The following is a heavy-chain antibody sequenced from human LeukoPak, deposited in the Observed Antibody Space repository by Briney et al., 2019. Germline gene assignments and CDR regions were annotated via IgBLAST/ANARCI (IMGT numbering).Heavy chain of an antibody. CDR2: IYTSGST. J-gene: IGHJ4*02. CDR1: GGSFSGYY. Sequence: PSETLSLTCAVYGGSFSGYYWSWIRQPAGKGLEWIGRIYTSGSTNYNPSLKSRVTISVDTSKNQFSLKLSSVTAADTAVYYCARITYYYDSSGLFDYWGQGTLVTVSS. D-gene: IGHD3-22*01. CDR3: ARITYYYDSSGLFDY. V-gene: IGHV4-59*10.